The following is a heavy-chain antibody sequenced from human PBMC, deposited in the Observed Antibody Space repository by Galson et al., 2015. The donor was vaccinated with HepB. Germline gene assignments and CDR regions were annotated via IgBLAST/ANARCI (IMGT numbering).Heavy chain of an antibody. CDR3: ARGGNYYGSGSYLSYFDY. CDR1: GGSFSGYY. CDR2: INHNGST. D-gene: IGHD3-10*01. Sequence: SETLSLTCAVYGGSFSGYYWSWIRQPPGKGLEWIGEINHNGSTNYNPSLKSRVTISVDTSKNQFSLKLSSVTAADTAVYYCARGGNYYGSGSYLSYFDYWGQGTLVTVSS. J-gene: IGHJ4*02. V-gene: IGHV4-34*01.